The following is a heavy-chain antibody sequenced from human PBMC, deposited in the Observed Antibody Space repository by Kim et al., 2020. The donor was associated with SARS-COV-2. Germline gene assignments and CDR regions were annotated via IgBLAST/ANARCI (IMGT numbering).Heavy chain of an antibody. Sequence: SETLSLTCTVSGGSISSYYWSWIRQIPGKGLEWIGYIYNSVNTNYNPSLKSRVTISADTSKNQFSLKLSSVTAADTAVYYCASLEYLRLGGMDVWGQGTTVTVSS. CDR1: GGSISSYY. V-gene: IGHV4-59*13. D-gene: IGHD2-2*01. CDR3: ASLEYLRLGGMDV. J-gene: IGHJ6*02. CDR2: IYNSVNT.